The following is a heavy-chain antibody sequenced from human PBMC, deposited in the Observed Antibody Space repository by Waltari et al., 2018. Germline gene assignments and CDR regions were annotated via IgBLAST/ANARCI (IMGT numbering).Heavy chain of an antibody. J-gene: IGHJ4*02. V-gene: IGHV4-59*01. CDR3: ARGHGRPSIAAAGFDY. Sequence: QVQLQESGPGLVKPSETLSLTCTVSGGSISSYYWSWIRQPPGKGLEWIGYIYYSGSTNYNPALKSRVTISVDTSKNQFSLKLSSVTAADTAVYYCARGHGRPSIAAAGFDYWGQGTLVTVSS. CDR2: IYYSGST. CDR1: GGSISSYY. D-gene: IGHD6-13*01.